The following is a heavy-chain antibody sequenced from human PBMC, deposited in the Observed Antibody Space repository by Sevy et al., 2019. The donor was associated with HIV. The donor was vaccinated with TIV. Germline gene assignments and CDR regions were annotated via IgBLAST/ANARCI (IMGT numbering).Heavy chain of an antibody. D-gene: IGHD3-10*01. V-gene: IGHV3-23*01. Sequence: GGSLRLSCAASGFTFRNYVMNWVRQPPGKGLERVSVISDGGGTTYYADSVKGRFTISRDGSKGTLYLQMNSLRVEDTAVDFWAKRVAGALAALDIWGQGTMVTVSS. CDR3: AKRVAGALAALDI. J-gene: IGHJ3*02. CDR2: ISDGGGTT. CDR1: GFTFRNYV.